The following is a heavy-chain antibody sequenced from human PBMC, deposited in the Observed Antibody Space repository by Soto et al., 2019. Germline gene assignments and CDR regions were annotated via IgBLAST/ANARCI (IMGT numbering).Heavy chain of an antibody. CDR3: ASLPSFYYGSGYGMDV. V-gene: IGHV1-69*01. CDR2: IIPIFGTT. CDR1: GGTFRSNA. Sequence: QVQLVQSGTEVKKPGSSVKVSCKASGGTFRSNAISWVRQAPGQGLEWIGGIIPIFGTTNYAQKFQGRVTITADESASTAYMELSSLRSDDTAVYYCASLPSFYYGSGYGMDVWGQGTTVTVSS. D-gene: IGHD3-10*01. J-gene: IGHJ6*02.